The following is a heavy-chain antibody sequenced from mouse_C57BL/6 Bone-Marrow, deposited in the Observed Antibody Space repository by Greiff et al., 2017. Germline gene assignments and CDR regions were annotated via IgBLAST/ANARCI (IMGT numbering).Heavy chain of an antibody. Sequence: VQLQESGAELVRPGTSVKMSCKASGYTFTNYWIGWAKQRPGHGLEWIGDIYPGGGYTNYNEKFKGKATLTADKSSSTAYMQFSSLTSEDSAIYFCARNDYDGVDYWGQGTTLTVSS. J-gene: IGHJ2*01. CDR1: GYTFTNYW. CDR3: ARNDYDGVDY. V-gene: IGHV1-63*01. D-gene: IGHD2-4*01. CDR2: IYPGGGYT.